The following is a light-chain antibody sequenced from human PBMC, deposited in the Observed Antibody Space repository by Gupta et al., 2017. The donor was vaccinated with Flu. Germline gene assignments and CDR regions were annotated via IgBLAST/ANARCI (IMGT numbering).Light chain of an antibody. CDR3: SSYTSSSTSSYV. J-gene: IGLJ1*01. Sequence: QSALTQPASVSGSPGQSITISCTGTSSDVGGYNYVSWYQQHPGKAPKLMIYEVSNRPSGVSNRSSGSKSGNTASLTISGLQAEDEADYYCSSYTSSSTSSYVFGTGTKVTVL. CDR1: SSDVGGYNY. CDR2: EVS. V-gene: IGLV2-14*01.